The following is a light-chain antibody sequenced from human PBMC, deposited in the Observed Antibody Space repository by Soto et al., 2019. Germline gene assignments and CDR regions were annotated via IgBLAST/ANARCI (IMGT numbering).Light chain of an antibody. CDR2: DAS. Sequence: IVLTQSPGTLSLSPGDVATLSCGASQTITYNFLAWYQQKPGLAPGLLVYDASNRATGIPDRFSGSGSGTDFTLTISTLEPEDFAVYYCQHYGDSSSTFGGGTRVEI. V-gene: IGKV3D-20*01. CDR3: QHYGDSSST. J-gene: IGKJ4*01. CDR1: QTITYNF.